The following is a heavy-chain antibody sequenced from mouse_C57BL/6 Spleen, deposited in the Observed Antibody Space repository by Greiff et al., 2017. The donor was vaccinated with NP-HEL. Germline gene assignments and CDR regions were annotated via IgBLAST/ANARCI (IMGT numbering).Heavy chain of an antibody. CDR3: ARGGSYDGYYLWFAY. D-gene: IGHD2-3*01. Sequence: QVQLQQPGAELVKPGASVKMSCKASGYTFTSYWITWVKQRPGQGLEWIGDIYPGSGSTNYNEKFKSKATLTVDTSSSTAYMQLSSLTSEDSAVYYCARGGSYDGYYLWFAYWGQGTLVTVSA. CDR2: IYPGSGST. V-gene: IGHV1-55*01. CDR1: GYTFTSYW. J-gene: IGHJ3*01.